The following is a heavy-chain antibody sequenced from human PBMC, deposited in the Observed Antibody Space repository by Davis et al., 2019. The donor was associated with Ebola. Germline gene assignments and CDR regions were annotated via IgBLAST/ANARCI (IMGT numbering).Heavy chain of an antibody. CDR1: GFTFSSYA. CDR2: ISYDGSNK. J-gene: IGHJ4*02. Sequence: GESLKISCAASGFTFSSYAMHWVRQAPGKGLEWVAVISYDGSNKYYADSVKGRFTISRDNSKNTLYLQMNSLRAEDTAVYYCARLWRYYDILTGWGQGTLVTVSS. D-gene: IGHD3-9*01. V-gene: IGHV3-30-3*01. CDR3: ARLWRYYDILTG.